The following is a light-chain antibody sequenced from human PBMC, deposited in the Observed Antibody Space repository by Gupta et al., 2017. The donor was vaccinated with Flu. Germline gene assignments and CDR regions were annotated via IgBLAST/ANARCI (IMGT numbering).Light chain of an antibody. V-gene: IGLV1-44*01. CDR1: SSNIGSND. CDR2: DNN. CDR3: AVWDNSLKGL. J-gene: IGLJ3*02. Sequence: QSVVTQPPSVSATPGQTVTNSCFGSSSNIGSNDVFWYRQDPGAAPKLLIFDNNQRPSGVPDRFSASKSGTSASLDISGLQSEDEADYYCAVWDNSLKGLFGGGTKLTVL.